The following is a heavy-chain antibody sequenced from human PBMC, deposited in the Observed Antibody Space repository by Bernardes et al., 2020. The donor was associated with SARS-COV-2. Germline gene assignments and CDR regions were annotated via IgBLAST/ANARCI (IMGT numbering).Heavy chain of an antibody. V-gene: IGHV3-7*01. CDR2: IKGDGSQR. CDR3: ARDLYSNHLSEGSYYYYYGMDV. J-gene: IGHJ6*02. CDR1: GFTFSSYW. D-gene: IGHD4-4*01. Sequence: GRSLRVSCAASGFTFSSYWMSWVRQAPGKGLEWVANIKGDGSQRSSVDSVKGRFTISRDNAKNSLYLQMNSLRAEDTAVYYCARDLYSNHLSEGSYYYYYGMDVWGQGTTVTVSS.